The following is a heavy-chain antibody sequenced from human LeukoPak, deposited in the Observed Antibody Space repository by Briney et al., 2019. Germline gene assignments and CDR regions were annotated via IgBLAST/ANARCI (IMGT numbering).Heavy chain of an antibody. CDR3: ARSEGDYNFDY. D-gene: IGHD4-17*01. CDR1: GFTFSSYS. V-gene: IGHV3-21*01. CDR2: ISSSSSYI. J-gene: IGHJ4*02. Sequence: GGSVRLSCAASGFTFSSYSMNWVRQAPGKGLEWVSSISSSSSYIYYADSVKGRFTISRDNAKNSLYLQMNSLRAEDTAVYYCARSEGDYNFDYWSQGTLVTVSS.